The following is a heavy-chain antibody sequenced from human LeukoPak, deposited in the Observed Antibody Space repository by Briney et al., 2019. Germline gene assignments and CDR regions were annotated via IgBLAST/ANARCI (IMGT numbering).Heavy chain of an antibody. CDR1: GGSISSSSYY. D-gene: IGHD2-15*01. Sequence: SETLSLTCTVSGGSISSSSYYWGWIRQPPGKGLEWIGSIYYSGSTNYNTSLKSRVTISVDTSKNQFSLKLSSVTAADTAVYYCARDGGSRDFDIWGQGTMVTVSS. J-gene: IGHJ3*02. CDR3: ARDGGSRDFDI. V-gene: IGHV4-39*07. CDR2: IYYSGST.